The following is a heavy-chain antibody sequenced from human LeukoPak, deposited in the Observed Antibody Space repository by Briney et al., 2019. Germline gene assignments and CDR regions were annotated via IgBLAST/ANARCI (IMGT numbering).Heavy chain of an antibody. V-gene: IGHV3-7*05. CDR2: IKEDGSEK. CDR1: GFTLSNYW. Sequence: PGGSLRLSCASFGFTLSNYWMSWVRQAPGKGLEWVANIKEDGSEKDYVDSVKGRFTISRDNAKNSLYLQMNSLRAEDTAIYYCARDWGAAGLWDYWGQGTLVTVSS. CDR3: ARDWGAAGLWDY. J-gene: IGHJ4*02. D-gene: IGHD6-13*01.